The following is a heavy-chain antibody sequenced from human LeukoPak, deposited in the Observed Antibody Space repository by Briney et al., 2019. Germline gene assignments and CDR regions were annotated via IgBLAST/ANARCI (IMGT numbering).Heavy chain of an antibody. CDR3: ARGYYDILTGAYYFDY. V-gene: IGHV4-59*01. D-gene: IGHD3-9*01. CDR1: GGSISSYY. J-gene: IGHJ4*02. CDR2: IYYSGST. Sequence: SETLSLTCTVSGGSISSYYWSWIRQPLGKGLEWIGYIYYSGSTNYNPSLKSRVTISVDTSKNQFSLKLSSVTAADTAVYYCARGYYDILTGAYYFDYWGQGTLVTVSS.